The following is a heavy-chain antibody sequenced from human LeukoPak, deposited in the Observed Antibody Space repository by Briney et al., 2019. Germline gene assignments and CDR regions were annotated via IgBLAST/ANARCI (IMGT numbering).Heavy chain of an antibody. CDR3: ARRPSYYFGY. CDR1: GFTFSSYA. J-gene: IGHJ4*02. Sequence: GGSLRLSCAPSGFTFSSYAMSWVRQAPGKGLEWVSAISSNGDSTYYADSVKGRFTISRDNSKNTLYLQVNSLRAEDTAVYYCARRPSYYFGYWGQGTLVTVS. CDR2: ISSNGDST. V-gene: IGHV3-23*01.